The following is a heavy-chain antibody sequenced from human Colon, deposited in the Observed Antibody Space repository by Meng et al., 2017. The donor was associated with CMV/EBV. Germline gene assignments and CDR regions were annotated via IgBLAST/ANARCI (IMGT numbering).Heavy chain of an antibody. CDR1: GYIIRNDA. V-gene: IGHV3-23*01. D-gene: IGHD5-12*01. J-gene: IGHJ4*02. CDR2: IDYREGNAK. Sequence: SCPASGYIIRNDAMSWVRQAPGERLEWVADIDYREGNAKHYADYETGRFTISRDNYKNTVFLQMSSLRAEDTASYYCATWISYHFDNWGPGTLVTVSS. CDR3: ATWISYHFDN.